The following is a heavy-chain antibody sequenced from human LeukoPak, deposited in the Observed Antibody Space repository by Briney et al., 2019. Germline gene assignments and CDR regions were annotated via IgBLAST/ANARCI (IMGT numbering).Heavy chain of an antibody. V-gene: IGHV3-30*18. CDR3: AKDQTGHDYGGTRFDY. Sequence: GGSLRLSCAASGFTFSSYGVHWVRQAPGKGLEWVAVISYDGSNKYYADSVKGRFTISRDNSKNTLYLQMNSLRAEDTAVYYCAKDQTGHDYGGTRFDYWGQGTLVTVSS. D-gene: IGHD4-23*01. CDR1: GFTFSSYG. J-gene: IGHJ4*02. CDR2: ISYDGSNK.